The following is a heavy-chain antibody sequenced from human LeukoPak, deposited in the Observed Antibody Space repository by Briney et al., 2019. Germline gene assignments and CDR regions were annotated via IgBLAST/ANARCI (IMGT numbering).Heavy chain of an antibody. CDR1: GGSISSGSYY. CDR3: ARDPITMIVMGGAFDI. V-gene: IGHV4-61*02. CDR2: IYTSGST. D-gene: IGHD3-22*01. J-gene: IGHJ3*02. Sequence: SETLSLTCTVSGGSISSGSYYWSWIRQPAGKGLEWIGRIYTSGSTNYNPSLKSRGTISVDTSKNQFSLKLSSVTAADTAVYYCARDPITMIVMGGAFDIWGQGTMVTVSS.